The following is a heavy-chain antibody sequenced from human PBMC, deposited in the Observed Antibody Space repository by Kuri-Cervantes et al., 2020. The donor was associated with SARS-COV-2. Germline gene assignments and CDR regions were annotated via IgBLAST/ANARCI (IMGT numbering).Heavy chain of an antibody. CDR2: IKQDGSEK. D-gene: IGHD5-24*01. V-gene: IGHV3-7*04. Sequence: GGSLRLSCAASGFTFSSYSMNWVRQAPGKGLEWVANIKQDGSEKYYVDSVKGRFTISRDNAKNSLYLQMNSLRAEDTAVYYCAREEWLHIHDAFDIWGQGTMVTVSS. J-gene: IGHJ3*02. CDR3: AREEWLHIHDAFDI. CDR1: GFTFSSYS.